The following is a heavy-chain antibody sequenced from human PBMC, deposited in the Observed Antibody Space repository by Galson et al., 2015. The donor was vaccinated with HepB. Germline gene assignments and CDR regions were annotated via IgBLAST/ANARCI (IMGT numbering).Heavy chain of an antibody. CDR3: ARSGGPYGDRGYDY. CDR1: GYSFTTYA. D-gene: IGHD4-17*01. V-gene: IGHV1-3*01. CDR2: INAGNGHT. J-gene: IGHJ4*02. Sequence: SVKVSCKASGYSFTTYAMHWVRQAPGQSLEWMGWINAGNGHTKYSQKFQDRITITRDTSASTAYMELSSLRSKDTAVYYCARSGGPYGDRGYDYWGQGTLVTVSS.